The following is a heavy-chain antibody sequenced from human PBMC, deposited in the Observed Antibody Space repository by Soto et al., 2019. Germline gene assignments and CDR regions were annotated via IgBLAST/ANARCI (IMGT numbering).Heavy chain of an antibody. V-gene: IGHV1-8*01. J-gene: IGHJ6*02. D-gene: IGHD6-13*01. Sequence: QVQLVQSGAEVKKPGASVKVSCKASGYTFTSYDINWVRQATGQGLEWMGWMNPNSGNTGYAQKFQGRVTMTRHTSISTAYMELSSLRSADTAVYYCARRGYSSSLYYYYYYGMDVWGQGTTVTVSS. CDR1: GYTFTSYD. CDR2: MNPNSGNT. CDR3: ARRGYSSSLYYYYYYGMDV.